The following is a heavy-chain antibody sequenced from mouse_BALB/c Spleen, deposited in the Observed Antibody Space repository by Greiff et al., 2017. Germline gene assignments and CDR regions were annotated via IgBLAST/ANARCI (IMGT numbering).Heavy chain of an antibody. CDR2: ISYSGST. CDR3: ARSSSYGYDMGFDY. V-gene: IGHV3-8*02. J-gene: IGHJ2*01. Sequence: EVKLEESGPSLVKPSQTLSLTCSVTGDSITSGYWNWIRKFPGNKLEYMGYISYSGSTYYNPSLKSRISITRDTSKNQYYLQLNSVTTEDTATYYCARSSSYGYDMGFDYWGQGTTLTVSS. D-gene: IGHD2-2*01. CDR1: GDSITSGY.